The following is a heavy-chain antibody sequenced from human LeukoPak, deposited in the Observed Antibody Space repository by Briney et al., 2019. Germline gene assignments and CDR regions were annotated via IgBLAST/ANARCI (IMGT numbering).Heavy chain of an antibody. Sequence: GGSLRLSCAASGFTFSYHWMAWVRQAPGKGLEWVASIKQDGSEKYYVDSVKGRFTISRDNAKNSLYLQMNSLRAEDTAVYYCARADSSGPDWGQGTLVTVSS. V-gene: IGHV3-7*01. CDR2: IKQDGSEK. CDR1: GFTFSYHW. D-gene: IGHD3-22*01. J-gene: IGHJ4*02. CDR3: ARADSSGPD.